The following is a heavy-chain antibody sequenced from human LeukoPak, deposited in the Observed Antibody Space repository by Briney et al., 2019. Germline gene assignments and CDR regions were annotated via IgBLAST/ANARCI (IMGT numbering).Heavy chain of an antibody. CDR3: AISRAWELLGVIDY. Sequence: ASVKVSCKASGYTFTGYYMHWVRQAPGQGLEWMGWINPNSGGTNYAQKFQGRVTMTRDTSISTAYMELSSLRSEDTAVYYCAISRAWELLGVIDYWGQGTLVTVSS. CDR1: GYTFTGYY. CDR2: INPNSGGT. D-gene: IGHD1-26*01. J-gene: IGHJ4*02. V-gene: IGHV1-2*02.